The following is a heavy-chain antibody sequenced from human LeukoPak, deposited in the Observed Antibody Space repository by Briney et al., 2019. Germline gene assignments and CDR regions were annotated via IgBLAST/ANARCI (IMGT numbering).Heavy chain of an antibody. J-gene: IGHJ5*02. CDR1: GFTFRSYW. Sequence: GGSLRLSCAASGFTFRSYWMDWVHQAPGKGLEWVANIKQDGSEMYYVDSVKGRFTISRDNTKNSLFLHMSSLRAEDTAVYFCARTFAATGRDGNWFAPWGQGTLVIVSS. V-gene: IGHV3-7*01. CDR3: ARTFAATGRDGNWFAP. CDR2: IKQDGSEM. D-gene: IGHD6-13*01.